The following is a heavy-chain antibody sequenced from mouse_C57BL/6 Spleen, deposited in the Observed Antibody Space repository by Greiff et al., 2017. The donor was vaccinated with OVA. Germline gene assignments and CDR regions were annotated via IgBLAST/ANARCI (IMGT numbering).Heavy chain of an antibody. Sequence: VQLQHPGAELVRPGSSVKLSCKASGYTFTSYWMHWVKQRPIQVLEWIGNIDPSDSETHYNQKFKDKATLTVDKSSSTAYMQLSSLTSEDSAVYYCARRGLTYFDYWGQGTTLTVSS. V-gene: IGHV1-52*01. D-gene: IGHD2-4*01. CDR2: IDPSDSET. J-gene: IGHJ2*01. CDR1: GYTFTSYW. CDR3: ARRGLTYFDY.